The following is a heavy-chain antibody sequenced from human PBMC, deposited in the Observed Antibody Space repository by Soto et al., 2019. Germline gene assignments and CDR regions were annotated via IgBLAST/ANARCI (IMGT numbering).Heavy chain of an antibody. CDR2: MNPNSGNT. Sequence: ASVKVSCRASGYTFTSYDINWVRQATGQGLEWMGWMNPNSGNTGYAQKFQGRVTMTRNTSISTAYMELSSLRSEDTAVYYCARGLDYYGSGLPYYYYYMDVWGKGTTVTSP. CDR1: GYTFTSYD. V-gene: IGHV1-8*01. CDR3: ARGLDYYGSGLPYYYYYMDV. J-gene: IGHJ6*03. D-gene: IGHD3-10*01.